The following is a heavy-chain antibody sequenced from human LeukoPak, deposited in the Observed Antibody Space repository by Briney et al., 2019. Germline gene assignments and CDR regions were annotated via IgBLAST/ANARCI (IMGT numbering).Heavy chain of an antibody. CDR2: ISAYNGNT. V-gene: IGHV1-18*01. D-gene: IGHD3-9*01. CDR3: ARGGMTGYPSDAFDI. J-gene: IGHJ3*02. Sequence: ASVKVSCKASGYTFTSYGISWVRQAPGQGLEWMGWISAYNGNTNYAQKLQGRVTMTTDTSTSTAYMELSSLRSEDTAVYYCARGGMTGYPSDAFDIWGQGTMVTVSS. CDR1: GYTFTSYG.